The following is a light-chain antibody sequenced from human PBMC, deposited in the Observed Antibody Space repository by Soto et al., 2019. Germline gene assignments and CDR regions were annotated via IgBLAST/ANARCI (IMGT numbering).Light chain of an antibody. CDR3: QQYGNARWT. Sequence: EIVLTQSPDTLSLSPGERATLSCRASQSVSSSYLAWYQQTPGQAPRLLIYGTSNRATGIPDRFRGSGSGTDLTRTISSLETEDFAVYYCQQYGNARWTFGQGTKVEIK. V-gene: IGKV3-20*01. CDR2: GTS. CDR1: QSVSSSY. J-gene: IGKJ1*01.